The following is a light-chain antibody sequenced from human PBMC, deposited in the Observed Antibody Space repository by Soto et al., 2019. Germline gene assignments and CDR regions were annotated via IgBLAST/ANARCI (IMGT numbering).Light chain of an antibody. V-gene: IGKV1-5*01. Sequence: DFQMTHSPATRSASVGEGGTITCRASQNIRSRLAWFQQKPGKAPKLLIYDASSLESGVPQRFSGSGSGTEFTLTISSLQTDDFSTYYCQQYHSYWTFGQGTKVDIK. CDR1: QNIRSR. J-gene: IGKJ1*01. CDR3: QQYHSYWT. CDR2: DAS.